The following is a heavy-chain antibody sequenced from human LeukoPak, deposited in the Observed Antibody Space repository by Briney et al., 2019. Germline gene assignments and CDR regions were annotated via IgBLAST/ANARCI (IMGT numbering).Heavy chain of an antibody. D-gene: IGHD4-17*01. CDR3: VKASVQAPYGDYRMGYDY. CDR2: ISGTGVST. V-gene: IGHV3-23*01. Sequence: QAGGSLRLSCAASGFTFRSYAMSWVRQAPGKGLEWVSTISGTGVSTYYAEPVQGRLTISRDNTNNTLYLQLNSLRAEDTALYYCVKASVQAPYGDYRMGYDYWGQGTLVTVSS. CDR1: GFTFRSYA. J-gene: IGHJ4*02.